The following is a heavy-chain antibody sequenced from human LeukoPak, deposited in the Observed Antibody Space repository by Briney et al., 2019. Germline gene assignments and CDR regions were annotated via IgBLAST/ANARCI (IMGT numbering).Heavy chain of an antibody. J-gene: IGHJ4*02. CDR2: INPNSGGT. Sequence: AASVKVSCKASGYTFTGYYMHWVRQAPGQGLEWMGWINPNSGGTNYAQKFQGRVTMTRDTSISTAYMELSRLRSDDAAVYYCARDLELEQGFDYWGQGTLVTVSS. D-gene: IGHD1/OR15-1a*01. V-gene: IGHV1-2*02. CDR1: GYTFTGYY. CDR3: ARDLELEQGFDY.